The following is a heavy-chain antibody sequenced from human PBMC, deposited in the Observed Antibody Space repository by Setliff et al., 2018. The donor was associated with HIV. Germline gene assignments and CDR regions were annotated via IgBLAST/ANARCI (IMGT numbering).Heavy chain of an antibody. Sequence: SQTLSLTCAFNGGSFSGYYWMWIRQSPGEGLEWIGEINHSGNTNYNPSLKSRVTMSGDTSKNQFSLNLTSVTAADTAVYFCARGLGRGSGTYYNPPGYWGPGTLVTVSS. D-gene: IGHD3-10*01. CDR3: ARGLGRGSGTYYNPPGY. V-gene: IGHV4-34*01. J-gene: IGHJ4*02. CDR2: INHSGNT. CDR1: GGSFSGYY.